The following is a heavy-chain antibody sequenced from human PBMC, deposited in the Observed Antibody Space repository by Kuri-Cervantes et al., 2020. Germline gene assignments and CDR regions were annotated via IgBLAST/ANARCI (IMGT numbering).Heavy chain of an antibody. CDR3: ARDDCSSGSCYSNY. CDR2: ISSSSSTI. Sequence: GESLKISCAASGFTFSSYSMNWVRQAPGKGLEWVSYISSSSSTIYYADSVKGRFTISRDNAKNSLYLQMNSLRAEDTAVYYCARDDCSSGSCYSNYWGQGTLVTVSS. J-gene: IGHJ4*02. D-gene: IGHD2-15*01. V-gene: IGHV3-48*01. CDR1: GFTFSSYS.